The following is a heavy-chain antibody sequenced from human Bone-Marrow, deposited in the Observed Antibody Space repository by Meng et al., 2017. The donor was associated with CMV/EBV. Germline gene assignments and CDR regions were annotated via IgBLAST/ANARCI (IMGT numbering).Heavy chain of an antibody. CDR1: GYSFTSYW. J-gene: IGHJ3*02. CDR3: ARLGRFAMAHDDAFDI. Sequence: SVKVSCKGSGYSFTSYWISWVRQAPGQGLEWMGGIIPIFGTANYAQKFQGRVTITTDESTSTAYMELSSLRSEDTAVYYCARLGRFAMAHDDAFDIWGQGTMVTVSS. CDR2: IIPIFGTA. V-gene: IGHV1-69*05. D-gene: IGHD5-18*01.